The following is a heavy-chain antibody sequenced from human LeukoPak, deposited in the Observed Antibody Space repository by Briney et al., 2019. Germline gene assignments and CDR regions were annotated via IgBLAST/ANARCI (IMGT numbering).Heavy chain of an antibody. CDR1: GFTFDDYA. CDR3: ARAHTYYYYMDV. J-gene: IGHJ6*03. Sequence: GGSLRLSCAASGFTFDDYAMHWVRQAPGKGLEWVSGISWNSGSIGYADSVKGRFTISRDNAKNSLYLQMNSLRAEDTAVYYCARAHTYYYYMDVWGKGTTVTVSS. V-gene: IGHV3-9*01. CDR2: ISWNSGSI.